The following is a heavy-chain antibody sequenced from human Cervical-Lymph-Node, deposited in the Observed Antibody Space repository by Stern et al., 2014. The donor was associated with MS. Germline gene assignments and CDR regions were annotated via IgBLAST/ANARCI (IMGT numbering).Heavy chain of an antibody. Sequence: VQLVESGGGVVQSGRSLRLSCEASGFTFSAYGMHWVRQAPGKGLEWVGLISYDGSNKLYADSVKGRFTISRDNSKNTVFLQVNSLRPEDTAVYYCARDTGDFGGNLLYWGQGTLVTVSS. J-gene: IGHJ4*02. CDR2: ISYDGSNK. V-gene: IGHV3-30*03. CDR3: ARDTGDFGGNLLY. D-gene: IGHD4-23*01. CDR1: GFTFSAYG.